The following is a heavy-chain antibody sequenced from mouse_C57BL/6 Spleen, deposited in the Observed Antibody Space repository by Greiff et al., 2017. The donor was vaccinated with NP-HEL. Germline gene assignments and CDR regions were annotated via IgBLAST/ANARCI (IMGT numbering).Heavy chain of an antibody. CDR3: ARPYYGTSMDY. V-gene: IGHV1-64*01. CDR2: IHPNSGST. Sequence: QVQLQQPGAELVKPGASVKLSCKASGYTFTSYWMHWVKQRPGQGLEWIGMIHPNSGSTNYNEKFKSKATLTVDKSSSTAYMQLSSLTSEDSAVYYCARPYYGTSMDYWGQGTSVTVSS. J-gene: IGHJ4*01. CDR1: GYTFTSYW. D-gene: IGHD1-1*01.